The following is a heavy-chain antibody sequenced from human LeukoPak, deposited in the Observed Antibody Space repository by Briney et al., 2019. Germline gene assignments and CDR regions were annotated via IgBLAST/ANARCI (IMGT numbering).Heavy chain of an antibody. V-gene: IGHV3-30-3*01. CDR3: ARDPLAVATHFDY. CDR1: GLTFSSYA. Sequence: GGSLRLSCAASGLTFSSYAMHWVRQAPGKGLERVAVISYDGSNKYYADSVKGRFTISRDNPKNTLYLQMNSLRAEDTAVYYCARDPLAVATHFDYWGQGTLVTVSS. CDR2: ISYDGSNK. D-gene: IGHD6-19*01. J-gene: IGHJ4*02.